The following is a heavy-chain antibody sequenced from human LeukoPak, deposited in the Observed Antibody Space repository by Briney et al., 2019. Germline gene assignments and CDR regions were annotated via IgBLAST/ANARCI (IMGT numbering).Heavy chain of an antibody. CDR3: TRVTYYYDNSGYFHFDS. J-gene: IGHJ4*02. CDR2: VRRKAHGGTT. CDR1: GFTFGDYA. Sequence: GGSLRLSCTTSGFTFGDYAMSWVRQAPGTGLEGVSFVRRKAHGGTTEYAASVTGRFSSSRDDSKIIAYLQMHSLKTEDTAVYFCTRVTYYYDNSGYFHFDSWGQGSLASVSS. D-gene: IGHD3-22*01. V-gene: IGHV3-49*04.